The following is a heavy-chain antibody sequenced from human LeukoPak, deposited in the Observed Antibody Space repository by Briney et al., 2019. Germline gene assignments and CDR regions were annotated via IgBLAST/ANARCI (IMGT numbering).Heavy chain of an antibody. CDR1: GFTFSSYG. J-gene: IGHJ4*02. CDR2: ISGSGGST. CDR3: AKDPVRGD. V-gene: IGHV3-23*01. Sequence: GGSLRLSCAASGFTFSSYGMSWVRQAPGKGLEWVSSISGSGGSTYYADSVKGLFTISSDTSKNTLYLQMNSLRAEDTAVYYCAKDPVRGDCGQGGLVAVSS. D-gene: IGHD3-10*01.